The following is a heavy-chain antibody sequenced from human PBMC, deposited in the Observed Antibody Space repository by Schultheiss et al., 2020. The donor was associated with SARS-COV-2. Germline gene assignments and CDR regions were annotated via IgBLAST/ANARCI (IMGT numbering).Heavy chain of an antibody. J-gene: IGHJ6*02. CDR2: ISSSSSYI. V-gene: IGHV3-21*01. CDR3: ARDDPYSSGWSRYYYYYYGMDV. CDR1: GFTFSSYS. Sequence: GESLKISCAASGFTFSSYSMNWVRQAPGKGLEWVSSISSSSSYIYYADSVKGRFTISRDNAKNSLYLQMNSLRAEDTAVYYCARDDPYSSGWSRYYYYYYGMDVWGQGTTVTVSS. D-gene: IGHD6-19*01.